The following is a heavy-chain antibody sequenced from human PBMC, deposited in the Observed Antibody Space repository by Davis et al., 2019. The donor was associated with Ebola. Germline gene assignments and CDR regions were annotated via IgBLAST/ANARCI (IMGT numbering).Heavy chain of an antibody. D-gene: IGHD1-20*01. CDR1: GNSFTSFW. V-gene: IGHV5-51*01. CDR3: ASLRRTITGMDDAFDI. Sequence: GGSLRLSCQGSGNSFTSFWIGWVRQMPGKGLEWMGVIYTGDSDTRYSPSFRGQVTISADKSIRTAYLQWSGLKASDTAMYYCASLRRTITGMDDAFDIWGQGTMVTVSS. CDR2: IYTGDSDT. J-gene: IGHJ3*02.